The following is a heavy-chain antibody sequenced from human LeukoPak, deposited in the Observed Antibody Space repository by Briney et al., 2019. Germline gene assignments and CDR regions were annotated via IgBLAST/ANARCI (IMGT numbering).Heavy chain of an antibody. J-gene: IGHJ5*02. CDR1: GFTFSSYA. CDR2: XXGXXXTT. V-gene: IGHV3-23*01. CDR3: AKVGPRYCSGGSCSPPSWFDP. Sequence: GGSLRLSCAASGFTFSSYAMXWVRXAPGXXXXXVSAXXGXXXTTYYADSVKGRFTISRDNSKNTLYLQMNSLRAEDTAVYYCAKVGPRYCSGGSCSPPSWFDPWGQGTLVTVSS. D-gene: IGHD2-15*01.